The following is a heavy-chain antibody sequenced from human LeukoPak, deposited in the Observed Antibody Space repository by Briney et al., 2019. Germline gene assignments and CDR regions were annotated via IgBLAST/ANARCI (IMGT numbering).Heavy chain of an antibody. V-gene: IGHV4-39*07. J-gene: IGHJ4*02. CDR3: ARGNPGIAAGSHY. D-gene: IGHD6-13*01. CDR1: GGSISSSSYY. CDR2: IYYSGST. Sequence: PSETLSLTCTVSGGSISSSSYYWGWIRQPPGKGLEWIGSIYYSGSTYYNPSLKSRVTISVDTSKNQFSLKLSSVTAADTAVYYCARGNPGIAAGSHYWGQGTLVTVSS.